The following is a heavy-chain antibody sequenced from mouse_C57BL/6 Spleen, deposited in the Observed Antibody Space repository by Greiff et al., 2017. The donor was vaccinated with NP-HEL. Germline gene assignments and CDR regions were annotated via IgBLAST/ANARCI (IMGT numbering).Heavy chain of an antibody. D-gene: IGHD2-2*01. CDR1: GFSLTSYG. CDR2: RWSGGST. Sequence: QVQLQQSGPGLVQPSQSLSITCTVSGFSLTSYGVHWVRQSPGKGLEWLGVRWSGGSTDYNAAFISRLSISKDNSKSQVFFKMNSLQADDTAIYYCARKGYDDGGYYAMDYWGQGTSVTVSS. J-gene: IGHJ4*01. V-gene: IGHV2-2*01. CDR3: ARKGYDDGGYYAMDY.